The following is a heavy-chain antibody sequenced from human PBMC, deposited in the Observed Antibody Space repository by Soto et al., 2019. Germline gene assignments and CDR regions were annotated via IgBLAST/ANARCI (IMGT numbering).Heavy chain of an antibody. CDR1: GYGFDVYR. D-gene: IGHD3-3*01. J-gene: IGHJ5*02. CDR3: ARDPHEFWSSYFFDP. CDR2: ISAYNGQT. Sequence: APVKRSCKASGYGFDVYRINWVRQATGQRLEWMGWISAYNGQTDYAQNFQGRVTMATDTSTNTAYMELRNLRSDDTAVYYCARDPHEFWSSYFFDPWGPGTLVTVPS. V-gene: IGHV1-18*01.